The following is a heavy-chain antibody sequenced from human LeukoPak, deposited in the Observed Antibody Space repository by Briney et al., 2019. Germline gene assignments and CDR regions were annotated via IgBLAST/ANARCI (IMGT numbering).Heavy chain of an antibody. D-gene: IGHD3-10*01. Sequence: SVKVSCKASGGTFSSYAISWVRQAPGQGLEWMGRIIPILGIANYAQHFQGRFTMTEDTSSGTAYMELKSLRSEDSAVYYCTTREIVVQPAATSLVRGVLWRSDFWGHGTLVTVSS. CDR1: GGTFSSYA. CDR2: IIPILGIA. CDR3: TTREIVVQPAATSLVRGVLWRSDF. V-gene: IGHV1-69*04. J-gene: IGHJ4*01.